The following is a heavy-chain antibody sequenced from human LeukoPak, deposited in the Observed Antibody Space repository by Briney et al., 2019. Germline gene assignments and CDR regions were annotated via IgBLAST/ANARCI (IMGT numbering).Heavy chain of an antibody. Sequence: GGSLRLSCAASGFTFSSYWMTWVRQAPGKGLEWVANIKHDGSQTYYVDSLRGRFTISRDNAKYSLYLQMNSLRAEDTAVYYCVRGGWYLYDALDIWGQGTLVTVSS. CDR2: IKHDGSQT. J-gene: IGHJ3*02. V-gene: IGHV3-7*01. CDR1: GFTFSSYW. D-gene: IGHD6-19*01. CDR3: VRGGWYLYDALDI.